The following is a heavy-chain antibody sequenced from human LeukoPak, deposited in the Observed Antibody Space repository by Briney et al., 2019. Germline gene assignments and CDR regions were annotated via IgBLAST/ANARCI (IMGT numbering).Heavy chain of an antibody. Sequence: ASVKVSCKASGYTFTSYAMHWVRQAPGQRLEWMGWINAGNGNTKYSQEFQGRVTITRDTSASTAYMELSSLRSEDMAVYYCARDGVGITIFGVPHGHKSWFDPWGQGTLVTVSS. CDR3: ARDGVGITIFGVPHGHKSWFDP. CDR2: INAGNGNT. V-gene: IGHV1-3*03. D-gene: IGHD3-3*01. J-gene: IGHJ5*02. CDR1: GYTFTSYA.